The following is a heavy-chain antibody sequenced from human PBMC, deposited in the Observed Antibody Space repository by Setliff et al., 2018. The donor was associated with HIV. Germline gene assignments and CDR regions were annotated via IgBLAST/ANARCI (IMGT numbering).Heavy chain of an antibody. J-gene: IGHJ3*01. V-gene: IGHV1-8*02. Sequence: ASVKVSCKASGYTFSNYDINWARKATGQGLEWMGWMDPNSGNAGYAQKFQGRVTMTRDTSISTAYLELSSLRSEDTAVYYCARGIIFSNGYSRDAFDLWGQGTMVTVS. CDR3: ARGIIFSNGYSRDAFDL. CDR2: MDPNSGNA. CDR1: GYTFSNYD. D-gene: IGHD3-22*01.